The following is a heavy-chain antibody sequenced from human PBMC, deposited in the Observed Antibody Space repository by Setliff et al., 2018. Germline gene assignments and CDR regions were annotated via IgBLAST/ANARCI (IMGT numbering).Heavy chain of an antibody. D-gene: IGHD3-22*01. CDR1: GGTFSSYA. CDR3: VREGVDSRSSTDYRYYMDV. J-gene: IGHJ6*03. Sequence: SVKVSCKASGGTFSSYAISWVRQAPGQGLEWMGGIIPIFGTANYAQKFRGRVTIITDESTSTAFMQLSSLRSEDTAAYYCVREGVDSRSSTDYRYYMDVWGKGTTVTVSS. V-gene: IGHV1-69*05. CDR2: IIPIFGTA.